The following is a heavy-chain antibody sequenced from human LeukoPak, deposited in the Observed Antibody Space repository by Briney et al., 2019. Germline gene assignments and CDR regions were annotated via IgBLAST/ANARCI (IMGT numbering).Heavy chain of an antibody. V-gene: IGHV1-18*01. CDR3: ARVPCITTGCSAINWFDP. D-gene: IGHD2-2*01. Sequence: GASVKVSCKASGYTFTSYGISWVRQAPGQGLEWMGWISAYNGNTNYAQRFRGRVTMTRGTSISTAYMELSGLRSDDTAVYYCARVPCITTGCSAINWFDPWGQGTLVTVSS. J-gene: IGHJ5*02. CDR1: GYTFTSYG. CDR2: ISAYNGNT.